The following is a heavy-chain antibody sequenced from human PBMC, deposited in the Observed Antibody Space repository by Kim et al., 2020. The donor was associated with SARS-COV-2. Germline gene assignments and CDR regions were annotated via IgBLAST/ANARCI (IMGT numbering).Heavy chain of an antibody. D-gene: IGHD6-19*01. J-gene: IGHJ5*01. CDR2: SNADNGNT. Sequence: ASVKVSCKASGYTFTSYGIRWVRQAPGQGLEWMGWSNADNGNTNYSQKLQGRVTITTDTSASTAYMELSSLRSEDTAVYYCARAGNSSGGYCGWSPRSW. CDR1: GYTFTSYG. V-gene: IGHV1-18*01. CDR3: ARAGNSSGGYCGWSPRS.